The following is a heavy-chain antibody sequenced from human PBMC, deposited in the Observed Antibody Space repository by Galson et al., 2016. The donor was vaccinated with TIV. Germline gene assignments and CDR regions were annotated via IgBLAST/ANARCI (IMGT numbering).Heavy chain of an antibody. J-gene: IGHJ6*02. D-gene: IGHD2-21*01. CDR3: ARERRHCGNECYLRYYYGMDV. V-gene: IGHV3-66*02. CDR2: IYDDGST. CDR1: GLIVSDNF. Sequence: SLRLSCAASGLIVSDNFMTWVRQAPGKGLEWVALIYDDGSTIYADSVKGRFTISRDTSKNMVYLQMNSLTREDTAEYFCARERRHCGNECYLRYYYGMDVWGRGTTVTVSS.